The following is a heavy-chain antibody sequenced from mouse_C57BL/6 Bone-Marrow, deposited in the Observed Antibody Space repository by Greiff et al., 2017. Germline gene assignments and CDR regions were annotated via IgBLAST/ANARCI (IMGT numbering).Heavy chain of an antibody. CDR1: GFNIKDDY. CDR3: TTGGYGTWFAY. CDR2: IDPENGDT. Sequence: EVQLVESGAELVRPGASVKLSCTASGFNIKDDYMHWVKQRPEQGLEWIGWIDPENGDTEYASKFQGKATITADTSSNTAYLQLSSLTSEDTAVYYCTTGGYGTWFAYWGQGTLVTVSA. J-gene: IGHJ3*01. V-gene: IGHV14-4*01. D-gene: IGHD2-1*01.